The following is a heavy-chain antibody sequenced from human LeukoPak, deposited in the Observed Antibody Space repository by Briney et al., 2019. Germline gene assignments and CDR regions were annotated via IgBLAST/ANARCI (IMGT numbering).Heavy chain of an antibody. CDR2: VSSSSSYI. Sequence: PGGCLRLFCAACGFILSSYSMNCVRRAPGKALEWVSSVSSSSSYIYYADSVKGRFTISRDNANNSLYLQMNSLRAEDTAVYYCARGKTTDYWGQGTLVTVSS. CDR3: ARGKTTDY. V-gene: IGHV3-21*01. D-gene: IGHD1-1*01. CDR1: GFILSSYS. J-gene: IGHJ4*02.